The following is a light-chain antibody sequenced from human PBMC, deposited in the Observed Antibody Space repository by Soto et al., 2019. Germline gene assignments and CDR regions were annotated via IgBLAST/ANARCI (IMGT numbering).Light chain of an antibody. CDR3: QQYNSYSLT. CDR1: QRISNS. CDR2: RAS. Sequence: DIQMTQSPSTLSASVGDRVTITCRASQRISNSLAWYQQKPGKPPKLLIYRASDLESGVPSRFSGSASGTEFTLTISSLQPDDFATYCCQQYNSYSLTFGGGTTVDIK. J-gene: IGKJ4*01. V-gene: IGKV1-5*03.